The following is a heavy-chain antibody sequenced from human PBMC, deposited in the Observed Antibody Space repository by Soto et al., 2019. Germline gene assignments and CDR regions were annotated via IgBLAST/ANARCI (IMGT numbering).Heavy chain of an antibody. CDR1: GFTFSSYN. CDR2: ISSSGGSI. D-gene: IGHD3-9*01. V-gene: IGHV3-21*01. CDR3: TRDLTGSYYFDY. Sequence: GGSLRLSCAASGFTFSSYNMNWVRQAPGKGLEWISSISSSGGSIYYADSVKGRFTISRDNAKDSLYLQMNSLRAEDTAVYYCTRDLTGSYYFDYWAQGTLVTVSS. J-gene: IGHJ4*02.